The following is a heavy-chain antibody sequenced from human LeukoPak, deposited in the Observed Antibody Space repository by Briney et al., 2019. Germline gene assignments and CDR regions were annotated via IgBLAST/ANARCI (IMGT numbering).Heavy chain of an antibody. CDR3: AREEQLRYFDWLLRRNYYYYYMDV. CDR1: GGSISSSSYY. V-gene: IGHV4-39*07. J-gene: IGHJ6*03. CDR2: IYYSGST. Sequence: PSETLSLTCTVSGGSISSSSYYWGWIRQPPGKGLEWIGSIYYSGSTYYNPSLKSRVTISVDTSKNQFSLKLSSVTAADTAVYYCAREEQLRYFDWLLRRNYYYYYMDVWGKGTTVTISS. D-gene: IGHD3-9*01.